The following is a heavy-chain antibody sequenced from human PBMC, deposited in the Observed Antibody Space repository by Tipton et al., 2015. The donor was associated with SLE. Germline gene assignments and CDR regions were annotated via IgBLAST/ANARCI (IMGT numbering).Heavy chain of an antibody. J-gene: IGHJ6*03. V-gene: IGHV4-30-2*01. CDR1: GGSMSSGDYS. CDR3: ARCSTRHYYYYYMDV. Sequence: TLSLTCAVSGGSMSSGDYSWSWIRQPPGKGLEWIGNIYHSGSTFYNPSLKSRVTISVDTSKNQFSLKLSSVTAADTAVYYCARCSTRHYYYYYMDVWGKGTTVTVSS. CDR2: IYHSGST. D-gene: IGHD2-2*01.